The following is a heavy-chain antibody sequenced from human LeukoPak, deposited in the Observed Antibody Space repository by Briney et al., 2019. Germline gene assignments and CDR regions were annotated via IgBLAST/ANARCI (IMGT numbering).Heavy chain of an antibody. D-gene: IGHD6-13*01. CDR3: ARSSRLYCFDY. CDR2: ISYDGSNK. V-gene: IGHV3-30*04. CDR1: GFTFSSYA. J-gene: IGHJ4*02. Sequence: GGSLRLSCAASGFTFSSYAMHWVRQAPGKGLEWVAVISYDGSNKYYADSVKGRFTISRDNSKNTLYLQMNSLRAEDTAVYYCARSSRLYCFDYWGQGTLVTVSS.